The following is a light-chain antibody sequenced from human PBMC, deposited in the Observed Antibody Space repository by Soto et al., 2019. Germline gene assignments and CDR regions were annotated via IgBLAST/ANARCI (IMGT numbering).Light chain of an antibody. Sequence: DIQMTQSPSTLSASVGDRVTIICRASQSISSWLAWYQQKPGKAPTLLIYRASTLESGGPSRCSGSGSGTEFTLTISSLQANDFATYYCQQYNSYPYTFGQGTKLEIK. CDR3: QQYNSYPYT. J-gene: IGKJ2*01. CDR2: RAS. V-gene: IGKV1-5*03. CDR1: QSISSW.